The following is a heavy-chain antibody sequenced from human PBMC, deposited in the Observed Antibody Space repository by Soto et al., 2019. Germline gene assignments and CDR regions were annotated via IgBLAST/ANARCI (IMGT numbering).Heavy chain of an antibody. Sequence: GSLRLSCTVSGGSISSSSYYWGWIRQPPGKGLEWIGSIYYSGSTYYNPSLKSRVTISVDTSKNQFSLKLSSVTAADTAVYYCARRRGVVTYYYYYGMDVWGQGTTVTVSS. V-gene: IGHV4-39*01. CDR1: GGSISSSSYY. D-gene: IGHD2-21*02. CDR3: ARRRGVVTYYYYYGMDV. CDR2: IYYSGST. J-gene: IGHJ6*02.